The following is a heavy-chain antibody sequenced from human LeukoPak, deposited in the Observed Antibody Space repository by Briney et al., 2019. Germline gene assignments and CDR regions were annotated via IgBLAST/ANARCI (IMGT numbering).Heavy chain of an antibody. V-gene: IGHV4-61*02. J-gene: IGHJ3*02. CDR1: GGSISSGSYY. Sequence: PSQTLSLTCTVSGGSISSGSYYWSWIRQPAGKGLEWIGRIYTSGSTNYNPSLKSRVTISVDTSKNQFSLKLSSVTAADTAVYYCARSRGSSRTDAFDIWGQGTMVTVSS. CDR3: ARSRGSSRTDAFDI. D-gene: IGHD1-26*01. CDR2: IYTSGST.